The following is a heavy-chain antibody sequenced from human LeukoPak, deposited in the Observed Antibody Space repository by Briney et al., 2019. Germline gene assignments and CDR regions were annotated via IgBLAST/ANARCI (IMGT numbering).Heavy chain of an antibody. CDR2: IYYSGST. CDR1: GFFISSGYY. Sequence: SETLSLTCTVSGFFISSGYYWGWIRQPPGKGLEWIGSIYYSGSTYYNPSLKSRVTISVDTSKNQFSLKLSSVTAADTAVYYCASLLTTGIYYFDYWGQGALVTVSS. D-gene: IGHD4-17*01. CDR3: ASLLTTGIYYFDY. V-gene: IGHV4-38-2*02. J-gene: IGHJ4*02.